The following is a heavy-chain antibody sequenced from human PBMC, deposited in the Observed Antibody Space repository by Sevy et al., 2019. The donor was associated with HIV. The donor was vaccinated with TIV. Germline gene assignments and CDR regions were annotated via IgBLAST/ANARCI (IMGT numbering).Heavy chain of an antibody. V-gene: IGHV4-30-4*01. CDR3: ARANTVLPTYYYDSSKEDAFDI. D-gene: IGHD3-22*01. Sequence: SETLSFTCTVSGGSISSGDYYWSWIRQPPGKGLEWIGYIYYSGSTYYNPSLKSRVTISVDTSKNQFSLKLSSVTAADTAVYYCARANTVLPTYYYDSSKEDAFDIWGQGTMVTVSS. CDR1: GGSISSGDYY. J-gene: IGHJ3*02. CDR2: IYYSGST.